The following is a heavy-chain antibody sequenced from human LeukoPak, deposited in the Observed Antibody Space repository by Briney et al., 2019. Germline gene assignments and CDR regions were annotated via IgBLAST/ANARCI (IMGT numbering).Heavy chain of an antibody. Sequence: QAGRSLRLSCAASGFSFSTYAMDWVRQAPGKGLEWVAVISYDGSYKKYADSVKGRFTISRDNSKNTLYLQMNSLNTEDTAVYYCARGGYCSGGRCYSDFDYWGQGTLVTVSS. D-gene: IGHD2-15*01. CDR2: ISYDGSYK. V-gene: IGHV3-30-3*01. J-gene: IGHJ4*02. CDR3: ARGGYCSGGRCYSDFDY. CDR1: GFSFSTYA.